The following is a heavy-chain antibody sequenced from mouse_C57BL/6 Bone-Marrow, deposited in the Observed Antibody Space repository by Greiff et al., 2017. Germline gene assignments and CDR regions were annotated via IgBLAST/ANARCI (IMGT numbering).Heavy chain of an antibody. D-gene: IGHD4-1*01. CDR3: ARLRTGIAMDY. J-gene: IGHJ4*01. CDR2: IYPGGGYT. CDR1: GYTFTNYW. V-gene: IGHV1-63*01. Sequence: QVQLQQSGAELVRPGTSVKMSCKASGYTFTNYWIGWAKQRPGHGLEWIGDIYPGGGYTNYNGKFKGKATLTADKSSSTAYMQFSSLTSEDSAIYYCARLRTGIAMDYRGQGTSDTVSS.